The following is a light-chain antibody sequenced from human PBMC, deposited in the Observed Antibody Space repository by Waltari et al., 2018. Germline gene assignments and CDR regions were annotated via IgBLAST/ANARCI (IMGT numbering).Light chain of an antibody. V-gene: IGLV1-51*02. CDR1: SPTIGHHH. CDR3: GTWDSSLSGAV. Sequence: QSVLTQPPSVSAAPGQRVTISCSGGSPTIGHHHVSWYPQFPGTAPKRLIYENTERPSGIPGRFSGSKSGTSATLDITGLQAGDEADYYCGTWDSSLSGAVFGGGTHLTVL. J-gene: IGLJ7*01. CDR2: ENT.